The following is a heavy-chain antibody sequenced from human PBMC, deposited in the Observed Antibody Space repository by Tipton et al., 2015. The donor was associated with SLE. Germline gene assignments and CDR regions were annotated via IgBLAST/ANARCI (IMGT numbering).Heavy chain of an antibody. CDR3: ARLGDWDFYYYTDV. J-gene: IGHJ6*03. CDR1: GYTFTSYC. V-gene: IGHV1-18*01. D-gene: IGHD3-16*01. CDR2: ISGYNGNT. Sequence: QSGPEVKKPGASVKVSCKASGYTFTSYCITWVRQAPGQGLEWMGWISGYNGNTNYAQKLQGRVTMTTDTSTSTAYMELRSLRSDDTAVYYCARLGDWDFYYYTDVWGKGTTVTVSS.